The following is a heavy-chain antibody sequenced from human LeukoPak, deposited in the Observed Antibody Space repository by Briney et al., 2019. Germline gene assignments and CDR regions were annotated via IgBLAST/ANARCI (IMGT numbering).Heavy chain of an antibody. D-gene: IGHD3-22*01. CDR1: GGSFSDYS. Sequence: MPSETLSLTCAVYGGSFSDYSWSWIRQPPGRGLEWIGEINHSGSTNYSPSLKSRVTISVDTSKNQFSLKLSSVTVADTAVYYCARVPAVDSSGYGWFDPWGQGTPVTVSS. CDR3: ARVPAVDSSGYGWFDP. J-gene: IGHJ5*02. CDR2: INHSGST. V-gene: IGHV4-34*01.